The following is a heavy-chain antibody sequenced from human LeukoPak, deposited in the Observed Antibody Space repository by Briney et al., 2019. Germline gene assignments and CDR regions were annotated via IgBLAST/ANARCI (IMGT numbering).Heavy chain of an antibody. V-gene: IGHV4-59*01. J-gene: IGHJ4*02. CDR3: ARGTVRSSEYYFDY. CDR1: GGSISSYY. CDR2: IYYSGST. D-gene: IGHD6-13*01. Sequence: PSETLSLTCTVSGGSISSYYWSWIRQPPGKGLEWIGYIYYSGSTNYNPSLKSRVTLSVDTSKNQFSLKLSSVTAADTAVYYCARGTVRSSEYYFDYWGQGTLVTVSS.